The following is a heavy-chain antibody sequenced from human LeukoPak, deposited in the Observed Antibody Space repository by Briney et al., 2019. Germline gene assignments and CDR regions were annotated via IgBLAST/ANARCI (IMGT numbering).Heavy chain of an antibody. D-gene: IGHD2-15*01. CDR2: IYYSGST. Sequence: SETLSLTCTVSGGSISSYYWSWIRQPPGKGPEWIGYIYYSGSTNYNPSLKSRVTISVDTSKNQFSLKLSSVTAADTAVYYCAREVVAANWYNWFDPWGQGTLVTVSS. V-gene: IGHV4-59*01. J-gene: IGHJ5*02. CDR1: GGSISSYY. CDR3: AREVVAANWYNWFDP.